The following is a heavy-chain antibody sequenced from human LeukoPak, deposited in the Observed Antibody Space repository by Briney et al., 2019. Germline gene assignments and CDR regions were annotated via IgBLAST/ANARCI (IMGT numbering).Heavy chain of an antibody. Sequence: PSETLSLTCAVYGGSFSGYYWSWIRQPPGKGLEWIGEINHSGSTNYNPSLKSRVTISVDTSKNQFSLKLSSVTAADTAVYYCARRVRDGRKRWSPTVTFDIWGQGTMVTVSS. CDR1: GGSFSGYY. D-gene: IGHD4-23*01. CDR3: ARRVRDGRKRWSPTVTFDI. V-gene: IGHV4-34*01. J-gene: IGHJ3*02. CDR2: INHSGST.